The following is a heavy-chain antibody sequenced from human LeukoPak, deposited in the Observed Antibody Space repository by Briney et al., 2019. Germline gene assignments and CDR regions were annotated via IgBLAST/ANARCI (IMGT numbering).Heavy chain of an antibody. Sequence: GGSLRLSCAASGFTFDDYAMHWVRQAPGKGLEWVSLISGDGGSTYYADSVKSRFTISRDNSKNSLYLQMNSLRTEDTALYYCAKEDYSSSWYALDYWGQGTLVTVSS. CDR3: AKEDYSSSWYALDY. CDR2: ISGDGGST. D-gene: IGHD6-13*01. J-gene: IGHJ4*02. V-gene: IGHV3-43*02. CDR1: GFTFDDYA.